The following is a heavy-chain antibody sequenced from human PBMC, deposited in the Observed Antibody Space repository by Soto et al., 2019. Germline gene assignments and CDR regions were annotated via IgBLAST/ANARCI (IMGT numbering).Heavy chain of an antibody. J-gene: IGHJ4*02. CDR2: ISFDGRKT. CDR1: GFTFSTYT. Sequence: ESGGGVVQPGRSLRLSCAASGFTFSTYTMHWVRQAPGKGLEWVAVISFDGRKTYYADSMKGRFTISRDNSKDTLYLQMNSLRAEDTAVYHSATLGSNTGNLYYFDYWGQGTLVTVSS. CDR3: ATLGSNTGNLYYFDY. V-gene: IGHV3-30*04. D-gene: IGHD3-10*01.